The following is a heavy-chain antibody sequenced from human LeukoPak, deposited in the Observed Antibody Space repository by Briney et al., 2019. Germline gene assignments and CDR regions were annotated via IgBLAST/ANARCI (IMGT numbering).Heavy chain of an antibody. CDR1: GFTFSSYE. Sequence: GGSLRLSCAASGFTFSSYEMNWVRQAPGKGLEWVSYISSSGSTIYYADSVKGRFTISRDNSKNTLYLQMDSLRAEDTAVYYCAKDRVSGYYYYYMDVWGKGTTVTISS. V-gene: IGHV3-48*03. J-gene: IGHJ6*03. D-gene: IGHD3-10*01. CDR3: AKDRVSGYYYYYMDV. CDR2: ISSSGSTI.